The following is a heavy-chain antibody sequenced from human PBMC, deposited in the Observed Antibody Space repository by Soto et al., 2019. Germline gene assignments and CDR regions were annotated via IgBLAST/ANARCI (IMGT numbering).Heavy chain of an antibody. CDR1: GFTFSGYW. J-gene: IGHJ4*02. CDR2: INSDGSSS. D-gene: IGHD6-6*01. CDR3: AIYSSSSYDY. Sequence: SGGSLRLSCAASGFTFSGYWMHWVRQAPGKGLLWVSRINSDGSSSTYADSVKGRFTVSRDNAKNTLYLQMNSLRAEDTAVYYCAIYSSSSYDYWGQGTLVTVSS. V-gene: IGHV3-74*01.